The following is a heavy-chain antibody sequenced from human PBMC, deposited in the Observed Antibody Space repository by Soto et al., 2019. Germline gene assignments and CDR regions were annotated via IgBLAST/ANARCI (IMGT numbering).Heavy chain of an antibody. CDR3: ARHPYSGYDFDY. CDR1: GDSISSSNYY. J-gene: IGHJ4*02. Sequence: SETLSLTCTVSGDSISSSNYYWAWIHQPPGKGLEWIGSIFYSGNTYYNPSLKSRLTISMDMSKNQFSLKLSSVTAADTAVYYCARHPYSGYDFDYWGQGTLVTVSS. V-gene: IGHV4-39*01. D-gene: IGHD5-12*01. CDR2: IFYSGNT.